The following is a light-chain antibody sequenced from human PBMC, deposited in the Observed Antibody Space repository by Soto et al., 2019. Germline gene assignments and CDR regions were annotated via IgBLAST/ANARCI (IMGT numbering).Light chain of an antibody. CDR3: QQYGSPPRT. CDR1: QTVSRNF. Sequence: EIVLTQSPGTLSLSPGERATLSCRASQTVSRNFLAWYQQKRGQAPRLLIYDASRRASGIPDRFSGSGSATDFTVTISRLEAEDFAVYYCQQYGSPPRTFGQGTRVDIK. CDR2: DAS. V-gene: IGKV3-20*01. J-gene: IGKJ1*01.